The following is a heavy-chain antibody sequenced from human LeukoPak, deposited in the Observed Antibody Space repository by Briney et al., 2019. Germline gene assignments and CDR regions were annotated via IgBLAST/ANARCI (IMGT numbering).Heavy chain of an antibody. Sequence: GGSLRLSCAASGFIFSSHAMSWVRQAPGKGLEWVSAISTGRSTFYVDSVKGRFTISRDNAKNSLYLQMNSLRAEDTAVYYCARGTNWSPLDFDYWGQGTLVTVS. CDR2: ISTGRST. CDR3: ARGTNWSPLDFDY. CDR1: GFIFSSHA. V-gene: IGHV3-23*01. J-gene: IGHJ4*02. D-gene: IGHD1-20*01.